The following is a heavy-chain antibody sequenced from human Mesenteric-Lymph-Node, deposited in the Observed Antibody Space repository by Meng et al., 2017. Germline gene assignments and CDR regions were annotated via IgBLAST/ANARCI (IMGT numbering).Heavy chain of an antibody. J-gene: IGHJ3*02. D-gene: IGHD5-12*01. Sequence: GGSLRLSCAASGFTFDDYAMHWVRQAPGKGLEWVSGINWNGDTIGYADSVKGRFTISRDNAKNTLYLQMNSLRAEDTAVYYCARELGYSGYDWGDAFDIWGQGTMVTVSS. V-gene: IGHV3-9*01. CDR3: ARELGYSGYDWGDAFDI. CDR1: GFTFDDYA. CDR2: INWNGDTI.